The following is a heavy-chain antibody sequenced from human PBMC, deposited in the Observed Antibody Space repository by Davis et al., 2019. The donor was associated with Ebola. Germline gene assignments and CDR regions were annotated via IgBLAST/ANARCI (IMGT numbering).Heavy chain of an antibody. V-gene: IGHV4-39*07. CDR1: GGSISSYY. J-gene: IGHJ4*02. CDR2: IYYSGST. Sequence: MPSETLSLTCTVSGGSISSYYWSWIRQPPGKGLEWIGSIYYSGSTYYNPSLKSRVTISADTSKNQFSLKLSSVTAADTAVYYCARAGDIVATRIDYWGQGTLVTVSS. D-gene: IGHD5-12*01. CDR3: ARAGDIVATRIDY.